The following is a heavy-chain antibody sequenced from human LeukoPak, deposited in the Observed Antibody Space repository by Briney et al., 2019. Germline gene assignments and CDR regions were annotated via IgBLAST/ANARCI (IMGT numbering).Heavy chain of an antibody. J-gene: IGHJ4*02. D-gene: IGHD3-10*01. CDR1: GFTFSSYA. Sequence: GGSLRIFCAASGFTFSSYAMSWVRQAPGKGLEWVSSISISGGSTYYADSVKGRFTITRDNSKNTLYLQMNSLRAEGTAVYYCAKGLDRGVIIPLFWGQGTLVTVSS. V-gene: IGHV3-23*01. CDR3: AKGLDRGVIIPLF. CDR2: ISISGGST.